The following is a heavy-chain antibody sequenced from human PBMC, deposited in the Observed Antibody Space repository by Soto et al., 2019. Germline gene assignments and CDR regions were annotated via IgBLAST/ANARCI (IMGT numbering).Heavy chain of an antibody. J-gene: IGHJ2*01. Sequence: QVQLVESGGGVVQPGRSLRLSCAASGFTFSYYAMHWVRQAPGKGLEWVAVISYDGSNKYYADSVKGRFTISRDNSKNTLFRQMNSLRAEDTAVFYCARPYADSSASSTRYFDLWGRGTLVTVSS. CDR3: ARPYADSSASSTRYFDL. CDR2: ISYDGSNK. V-gene: IGHV3-30-3*01. CDR1: GFTFSYYA. D-gene: IGHD3-22*01.